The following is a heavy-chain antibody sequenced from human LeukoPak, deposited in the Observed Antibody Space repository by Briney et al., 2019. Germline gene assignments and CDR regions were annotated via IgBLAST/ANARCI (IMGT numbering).Heavy chain of an antibody. V-gene: IGHV4-34*01. D-gene: IGHD2-2*02. CDR1: GGSFSGYY. J-gene: IGHJ3*02. CDR3: ARGRGGADIVVVPAAIGRGAFDI. CDR2: INHSGST. Sequence: SETLSLTCAVYGGSFSGYYWSWIRQPPGKGLEWIGEINHSGSTNYNPSLKSRVTISVDTSKNQFSLKLSSVTAADTAVYYCARGRGGADIVVVPAAIGRGAFDIWAKGQWSPSLQ.